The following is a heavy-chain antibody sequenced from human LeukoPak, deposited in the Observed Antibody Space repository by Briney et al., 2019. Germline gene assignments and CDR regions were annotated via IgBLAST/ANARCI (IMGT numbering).Heavy chain of an antibody. D-gene: IGHD3-9*01. CDR2: INPNSGGT. CDR1: GYTFTDYY. J-gene: IGHJ6*02. V-gene: IGHV1-2*02. Sequence: GASVNVSFKASGYTFTDYYMHWVRQAPGQGLEWMGWINPNSGGTNYAQKFQGRVTMTRDTSISTAYMELSSLRSEDTAVYYCARDCMPNHYDILTGYPIPYGMDVWGQGTTVTVSS. CDR3: ARDCMPNHYDILTGYPIPYGMDV.